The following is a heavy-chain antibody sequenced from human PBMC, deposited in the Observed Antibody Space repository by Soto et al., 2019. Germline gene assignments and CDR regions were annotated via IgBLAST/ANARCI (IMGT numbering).Heavy chain of an antibody. J-gene: IGHJ4*02. D-gene: IGHD3-3*01. Sequence: GGSLRLSCAASGFSFGSYALSWVRQAPGKGLEWVSTISGSDGKTFYADSVKGRFSISRDTSQSTLYLQMNSLRADDTAMYYCARWSYLDYWGQGTRVTSPQ. V-gene: IGHV3-23*01. CDR2: ISGSDGKT. CDR3: ARWSYLDY. CDR1: GFSFGSYA.